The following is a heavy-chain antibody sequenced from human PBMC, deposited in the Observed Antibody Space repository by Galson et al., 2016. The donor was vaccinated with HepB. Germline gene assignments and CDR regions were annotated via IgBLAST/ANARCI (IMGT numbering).Heavy chain of an antibody. CDR1: GYSFSSYW. Sequence: QSGAEVKKPGESLTISCKGSGYSFSSYWIGWVRQMPGKGLEWMGIMYPADSDIRYSPSFQGQVTISADKSISTASPQWRSLKASDPGMDDFVIHDTSTWGYSTLPRSDYWGQGTLVTVSS. J-gene: IGHJ4*02. V-gene: IGHV5-51*01. CDR2: MYPADSDI. CDR3: VIHDTSTWGYSTLPRSDY. D-gene: IGHD2/OR15-2a*01.